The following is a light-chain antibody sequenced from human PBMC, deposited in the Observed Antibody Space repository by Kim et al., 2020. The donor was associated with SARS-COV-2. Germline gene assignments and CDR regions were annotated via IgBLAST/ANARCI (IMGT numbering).Light chain of an antibody. CDR3: QVWDSSGDHVV. CDR1: NIGGTN. Sequence: SYELTQPPSLSVAPCQPAGLTCGGNNIGGTNVHWYQQKSGQAPVLVVDVDRDRPSGIPERFSGSNFGNTATLTISGVAVEDAADYYCQVWDSSGDHVVFG. J-gene: IGLJ2*01. V-gene: IGLV3-21*02. CDR2: VDR.